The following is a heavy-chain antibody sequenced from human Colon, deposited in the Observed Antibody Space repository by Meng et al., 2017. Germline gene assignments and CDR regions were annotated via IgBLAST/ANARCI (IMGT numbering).Heavy chain of an antibody. D-gene: IGHD3-9*01. CDR3: ARGNDIFTGHPHFDY. V-gene: IGHV1-2*02. CDR1: GYSFTGYY. Sequence: ASVKVSCKTSGYSFTGYYIHWIRQAPGQGLECMGWINPKTDVTYFAQNFQGRVTVTWDASISTAYMELYSLKSDDTAVYYCARGNDIFTGHPHFDYWGPGTLVTVSS. J-gene: IGHJ4*02. CDR2: INPKTDVT.